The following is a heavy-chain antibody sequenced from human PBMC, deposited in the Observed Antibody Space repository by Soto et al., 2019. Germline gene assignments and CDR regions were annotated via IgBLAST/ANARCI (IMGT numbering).Heavy chain of an antibody. CDR1: GFTVSSYG. Sequence: QVQLVESGGGVVQPGRSLRLSCAASGFTVSSYGMHWVRQAPGKGLEWVAVISYDGSNKYYADSVKGQFTISRDNSKSTLYLQMNSLRADDTAVYYCAKDGDSSGYYPGAIDYVGQGTLVTVSS. D-gene: IGHD3-22*01. J-gene: IGHJ4*02. V-gene: IGHV3-30*18. CDR2: ISYDGSNK. CDR3: AKDGDSSGYYPGAIDY.